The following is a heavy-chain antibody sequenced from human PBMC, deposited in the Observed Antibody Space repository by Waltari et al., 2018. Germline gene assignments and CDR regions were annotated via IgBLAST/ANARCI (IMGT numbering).Heavy chain of an antibody. Sequence: QAQLVESGGGLVRPGGSLRLSCTASGFIFSDFYMSWIRQPPGKGLEGIAYISNSGDTVYYADSGKGRFAVSRDNADNSMFLQMNSLRGNDTAVYYCARGSVANPWGQGALVVVSS. CDR3: ARGSVANP. V-gene: IGHV3-11*04. CDR2: ISNSGDTV. D-gene: IGHD6-19*01. CDR1: GFIFSDFY. J-gene: IGHJ5*02.